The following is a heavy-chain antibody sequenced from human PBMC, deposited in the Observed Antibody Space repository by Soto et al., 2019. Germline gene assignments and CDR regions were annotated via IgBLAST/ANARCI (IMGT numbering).Heavy chain of an antibody. D-gene: IGHD2-15*01. J-gene: IGHJ5*02. V-gene: IGHV3-49*05. CDR1: GFTFGDYA. CDR2: IRSKGYGGTT. CDR3: SRAGVVVVAATYDP. Sequence: EVQLVESGGGLVKPGRSLRLSCTASGFTFGDYAMSWFRQAPGKGLEWVGFIRSKGYGGTTEYAASVKGRFSISRDDSNSIAYLQMNSLKTEDTAVYYCSRAGVVVVAATYDPWGQGTLVTVSS.